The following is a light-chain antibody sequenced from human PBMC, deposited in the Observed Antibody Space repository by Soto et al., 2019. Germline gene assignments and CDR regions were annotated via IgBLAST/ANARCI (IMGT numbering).Light chain of an antibody. CDR2: EGS. Sequence: QSVLTQPASVSGSPGQSITISCTGTSSDVGSYNLVSWYQQHPGKAPKLMIYEGSKRPSGVSNRFSGSKSGNTASRTIPGRQAEDEADYYCCSYAGSSWVFGGGTKVTVL. CDR1: SSDVGSYNL. J-gene: IGLJ3*02. V-gene: IGLV2-23*01. CDR3: CSYAGSSWV.